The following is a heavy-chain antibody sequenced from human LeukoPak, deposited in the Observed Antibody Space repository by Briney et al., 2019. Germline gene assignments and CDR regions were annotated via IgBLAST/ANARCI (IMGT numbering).Heavy chain of an antibody. Sequence: SETLSLTCTVSGYSISSGYYWGWIRQPPGKGLEWIGSIYHSGSTYYNPSLKSRVTISVDTSKNQFSLKLSSVTAADTAVYYCASKGLERTGEVDYWGQGTLVTVSS. D-gene: IGHD1-1*01. CDR2: IYHSGST. CDR3: ASKGLERTGEVDY. CDR1: GYSISSGYY. J-gene: IGHJ4*02. V-gene: IGHV4-38-2*02.